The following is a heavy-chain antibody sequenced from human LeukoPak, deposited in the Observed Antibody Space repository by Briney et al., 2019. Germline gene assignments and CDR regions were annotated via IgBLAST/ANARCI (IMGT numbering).Heavy chain of an antibody. J-gene: IGHJ6*03. CDR3: ARSRRGYYMDV. V-gene: IGHV1-8*02. CDR1: GYTFTSYD. Sequence: ASVKVSCKASGYTFTSYDINWVRQATGQGLEWMAWMNPGSGDTGYAQKFQGRLTMSSNISMNTASMELRSLTSEDTAVYFCARSRRGYYMDVWGTGTPVTVSS. CDR2: MNPGSGDT.